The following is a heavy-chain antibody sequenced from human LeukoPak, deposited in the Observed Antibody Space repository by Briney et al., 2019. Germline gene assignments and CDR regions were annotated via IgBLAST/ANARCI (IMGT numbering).Heavy chain of an antibody. CDR1: GLSVSSNY. Sequence: GGSLRFSCAASGLSVSSNYMSWVRQAPGKGLEWVSVLYSDGTTYYADSVKGRFTISRDNSKNTLYLQMNSLRAEDTAVYYCVRGMGVSMLYYFDYWGQGTLVTVSS. J-gene: IGHJ4*02. D-gene: IGHD3-10*01. CDR2: LYSDGTT. CDR3: VRGMGVSMLYYFDY. V-gene: IGHV3-66*02.